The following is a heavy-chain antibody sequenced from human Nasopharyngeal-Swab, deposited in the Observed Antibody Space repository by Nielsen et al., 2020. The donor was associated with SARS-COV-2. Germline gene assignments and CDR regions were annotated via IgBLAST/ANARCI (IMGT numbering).Heavy chain of an antibody. CDR2: IYHSGST. Sequence: GSLRLSCAVSGGSISSSNWWSWVRQPPGKGLEWIGEIYHSGSTNYNPSLKSRVTISVDKSKDQFSLKLSSVTAADTAVYYCARDPHNIYFDYWGQGTLVTVSS. D-gene: IGHD1-1*01. J-gene: IGHJ4*02. CDR3: ARDPHNIYFDY. V-gene: IGHV4-4*02. CDR1: GGSISSSNW.